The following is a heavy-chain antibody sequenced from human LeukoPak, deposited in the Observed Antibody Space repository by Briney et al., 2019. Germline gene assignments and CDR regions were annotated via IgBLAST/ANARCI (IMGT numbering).Heavy chain of an antibody. V-gene: IGHV1-18*01. CDR1: GYTFTSYA. CDR3: ARGMTTVTPGAFDI. Sequence: ASVKVSCKASGYTFTSYAMHWVRQAPGQRLEWMGWISAYNGNTNYAQKLQGRVTMTTDTSTSTAYMELRSLRSDDTAVYYCARGMTTVTPGAFDIWGQGTMVTVSS. J-gene: IGHJ3*02. CDR2: ISAYNGNT. D-gene: IGHD4-17*01.